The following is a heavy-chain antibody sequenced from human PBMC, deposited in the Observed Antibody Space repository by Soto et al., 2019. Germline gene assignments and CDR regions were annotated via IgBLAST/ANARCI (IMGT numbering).Heavy chain of an antibody. J-gene: IGHJ5*02. CDR2: INPDGGRT. Sequence: QLVESGGGLVQPGGSLRLSCAASGFTFSSYWLHWVRQAPGEGLVCVSRINPDGGRTNYADSVKGRFTISRDNAKNTLYLQMDSLRAEDTAVYYCARVKLGSYDWVDPWGQGTLVTVSS. V-gene: IGHV3-74*01. CDR1: GFTFSSYW. CDR3: ARVKLGSYDWVDP. D-gene: IGHD3-16*01.